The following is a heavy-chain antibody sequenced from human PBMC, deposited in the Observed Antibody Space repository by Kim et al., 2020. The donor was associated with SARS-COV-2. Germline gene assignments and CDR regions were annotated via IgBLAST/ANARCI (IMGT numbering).Heavy chain of an antibody. Sequence: TNYTPSPERRVTISLDTSRNQFSLRLTSVTATGTAVYYCARGDYFYYAMDVWGQGTTVTVSS. CDR3: ARGDYFYYAMDV. V-gene: IGHV4-30-2*04. CDR2: T. J-gene: IGHJ6*02.